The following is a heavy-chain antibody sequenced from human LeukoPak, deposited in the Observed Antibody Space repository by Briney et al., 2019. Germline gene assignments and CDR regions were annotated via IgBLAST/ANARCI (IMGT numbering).Heavy chain of an antibody. Sequence: NPSETLSLTCTVSGGSISSGGYYWSWIRQHPGKGLEWIGYIYYSGSTNYNPSLKSRVTISVDTSKKQFSLKLSSVTAADTAVYYCARGLSAVVYWGQGTLVTVSS. D-gene: IGHD3-16*02. CDR2: IYYSGST. CDR1: GGSISSGGYY. CDR3: ARGLSAVVY. V-gene: IGHV4-31*03. J-gene: IGHJ4*02.